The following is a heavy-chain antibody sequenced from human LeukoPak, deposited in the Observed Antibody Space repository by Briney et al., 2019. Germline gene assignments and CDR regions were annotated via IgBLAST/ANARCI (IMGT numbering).Heavy chain of an antibody. CDR1: GGSFSGYY. D-gene: IGHD2-15*01. V-gene: IGHV4-34*01. J-gene: IGHJ4*02. CDR3: AREGVVGAYGHFDY. Sequence: SETLSLTCAVYGGSFSGYYWSWIRQPPGKGLEWIVEINHSGSTNYNPSLKSRVTISVDTSKNQFSLKLSSVTAADTAVYYCAREGVVGAYGHFDYWGQGTLVTVSS. CDR2: INHSGST.